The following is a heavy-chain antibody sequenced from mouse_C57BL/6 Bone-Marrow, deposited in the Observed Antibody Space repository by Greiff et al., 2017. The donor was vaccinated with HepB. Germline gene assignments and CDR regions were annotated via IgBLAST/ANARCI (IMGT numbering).Heavy chain of an antibody. CDR2: ISYSGST. CDR3: ARYLEWDDAMYY. D-gene: IGHD4-1*01. J-gene: IGHJ4*01. CDR1: GYSITSDY. Sequence: VQLKESGPGLAKPSQTLSLTCSVTGYSITSDYWNWIRKCPGNKLEYIGYISYSGSTNYNLAHKSRISITRNTSKNQSYLQLNSVTTEDTATYYCARYLEWDDAMYYWGQGTSVTVST. V-gene: IGHV3-8*01.